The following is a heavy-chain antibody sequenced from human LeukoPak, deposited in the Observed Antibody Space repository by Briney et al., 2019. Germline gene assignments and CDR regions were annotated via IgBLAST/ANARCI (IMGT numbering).Heavy chain of an antibody. J-gene: IGHJ4*02. V-gene: IGHV3-23*01. D-gene: IGHD3-22*01. CDR2: ISGSGGST. CDR3: AKESRRITMIVEPLDY. CDR1: GFTFSSYA. Sequence: GGSLRLSCAASGFTFSSYAMSWVRQAPGKGLEWVSAISGSGGSTYYADSVKGRFTISRDNSKNTLYLQMNSLRAEDTAVYYCAKESRRITMIVEPLDYWGQGTLVTVSS.